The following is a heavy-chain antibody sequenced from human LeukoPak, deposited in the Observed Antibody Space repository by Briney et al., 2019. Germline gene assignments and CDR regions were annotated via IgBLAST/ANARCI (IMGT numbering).Heavy chain of an antibody. CDR2: IYYSGST. Sequence: SETLSLTCTVSGGSTSSYYWSWIRQPPGKGLEWIGYIYYSGSTNYNPSLKSRVTISVDTSKNQFSLKLSSVTAADTAVYYCARVGGVRYFDYWGQGTLVTVSS. CDR1: GGSTSSYY. V-gene: IGHV4-59*13. CDR3: ARVGGVRYFDY. D-gene: IGHD3-16*01. J-gene: IGHJ4*02.